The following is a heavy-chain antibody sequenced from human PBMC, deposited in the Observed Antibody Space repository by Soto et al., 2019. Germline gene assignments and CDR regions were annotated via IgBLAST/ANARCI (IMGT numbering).Heavy chain of an antibody. J-gene: IGHJ3*02. CDR2: ISSSSSTI. CDR3: ARDSGVVVAATGAFDI. CDR1: GFTFSSYS. V-gene: IGHV3-48*01. D-gene: IGHD2-15*01. Sequence: GGSLRLSCAASGFTFSSYSMNWVRQAPGKGLEWVSYISSSSSTIYYADSVKGRFTISRDNAKNSLYLQMSSLRAEDTVLFYFARDSGVVVAATGAFDIWGQGTMVTVSS.